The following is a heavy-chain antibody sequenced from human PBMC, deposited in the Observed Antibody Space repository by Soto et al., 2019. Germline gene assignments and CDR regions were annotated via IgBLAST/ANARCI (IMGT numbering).Heavy chain of an antibody. Sequence: SETLSLTCAVSGGSSSSDNWWSWVRQPPGKGLEWIGEIYHTGSTNYNPSLKSRVAISVDKSKNQFSLRLTSVTAADTAVYYCARSIGYSGYGLDYWGQGTLVTVSS. J-gene: IGHJ4*02. CDR3: ARSIGYSGYGLDY. D-gene: IGHD5-12*01. CDR1: GGSSSSDNW. CDR2: IYHTGST. V-gene: IGHV4-4*02.